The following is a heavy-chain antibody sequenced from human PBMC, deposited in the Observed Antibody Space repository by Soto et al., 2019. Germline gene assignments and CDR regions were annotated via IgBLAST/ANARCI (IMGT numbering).Heavy chain of an antibody. CDR1: GFTFSSYS. D-gene: IGHD6-6*01. V-gene: IGHV3-21*01. J-gene: IGHJ3*02. Sequence: GGSLRLSCAASGFTFSSYSMNWVRQAPGKGLEWVSSISSSSSYIYYADSVKGRFTISRDNAKNSLYLQMNSLRAEDTAVYYCARDLHPVASSSSFMGAFDIWGQGTMVTVSS. CDR2: ISSSSSYI. CDR3: ARDLHPVASSSSFMGAFDI.